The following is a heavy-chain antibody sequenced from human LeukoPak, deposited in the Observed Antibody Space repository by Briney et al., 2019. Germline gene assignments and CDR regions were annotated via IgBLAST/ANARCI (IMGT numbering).Heavy chain of an antibody. CDR3: ARDAYNARDTAMVFVWFDP. J-gene: IGHJ5*02. Sequence: GGSLRLSCAASGFTFSSYAMTWVRQAPGKGLEWVSYISSSGSTIYYADSVKGRFTISRDNAKNSLYLQMNSLRAEDTAVYYCARDAYNARDTAMVFVWFDPWGQGTLVTVSS. CDR2: ISSSGSTI. CDR1: GFTFSSYA. D-gene: IGHD5-18*01. V-gene: IGHV3-48*04.